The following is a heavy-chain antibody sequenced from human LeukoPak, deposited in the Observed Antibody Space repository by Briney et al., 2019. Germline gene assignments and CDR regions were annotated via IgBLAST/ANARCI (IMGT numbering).Heavy chain of an antibody. CDR3: ATRLDDHGSFDY. CDR1: GGSITRNNW. Sequence: SGTLSLTCAVSGGSITRNNWWSWVRQPPGKGLEWIGEIYHTGGTDYNPSLKSRVTISVDKSKNQFSLKLSSVTAADTAVYYCATRLDDHGSFDYWGQGTLVTVSS. CDR2: IYHTGGT. D-gene: IGHD6-19*01. J-gene: IGHJ4*02. V-gene: IGHV4-4*02.